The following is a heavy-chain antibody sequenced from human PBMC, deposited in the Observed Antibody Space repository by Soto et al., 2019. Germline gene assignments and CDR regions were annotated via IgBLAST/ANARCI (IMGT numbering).Heavy chain of an antibody. CDR2: IYYSGST. CDR3: ARDPLVKAKNAYGMDV. J-gene: IGHJ6*02. CDR1: GGSISSYY. Sequence: QVQLQESGPGLVKPSETLSLTCTVSGGSISSYYWSWIRQPPGKGLEWIGYIYYSGSTNYNPSLKSRATISVDTSKNQFSLKLSSVTAADTAVYYCARDPLVKAKNAYGMDVWGQGTTVTVSS. V-gene: IGHV4-59*01.